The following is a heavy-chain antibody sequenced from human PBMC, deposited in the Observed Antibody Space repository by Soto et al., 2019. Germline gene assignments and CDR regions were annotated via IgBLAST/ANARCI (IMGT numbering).Heavy chain of an antibody. V-gene: IGHV1-69*01. J-gene: IGHJ3*02. CDR1: GGTFSGYA. D-gene: IGHD6-19*01. Sequence: QVQLVQSGAEVKKPGSSVKVSCKASGGTFSGYAISWVRQAPGQGLEWMGGIIPIFGTANYAQKFQGRVTITADESTSTAYMELSSLRSEDTAVYYCARVVASIGIAVAVGAFDIWGQGTMVTVSS. CDR2: IIPIFGTA. CDR3: ARVVASIGIAVAVGAFDI.